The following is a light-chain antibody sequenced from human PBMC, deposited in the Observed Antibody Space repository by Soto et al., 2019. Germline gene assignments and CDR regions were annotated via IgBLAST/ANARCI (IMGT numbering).Light chain of an antibody. Sequence: QSVLTQSSSASASLGSSVKLTCTLSSGHSSYIISWHQQQPGTAHRYLLKLEGSGSYHKGSGVPDRFSGSSSGADRSLTISNPQSEDEADYYCDTWDSNTRIGGGTRLTVL. V-gene: IGLV4-60*03. J-gene: IGLJ2*01. CDR3: DTWDSNTR. CDR2: LEGSGSY. CDR1: SGHSSYI.